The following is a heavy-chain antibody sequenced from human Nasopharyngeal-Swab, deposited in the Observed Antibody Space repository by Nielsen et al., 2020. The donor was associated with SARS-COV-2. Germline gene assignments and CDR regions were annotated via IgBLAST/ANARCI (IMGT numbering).Heavy chain of an antibody. D-gene: IGHD6-19*01. Sequence: SETLSLTCTVSGGPMNNYYWTWIWQVPGKGLEWIGYVSYSGSTNYNPSLKSRVTVSVDTSKNQFSLKLSAVTAADTALYYCARDMSSGWSDVYYGMDVWGQGTTVTVSS. CDR1: GGPMNNYY. CDR3: ARDMSSGWSDVYYGMDV. CDR2: VSYSGST. J-gene: IGHJ6*02. V-gene: IGHV4-59*01.